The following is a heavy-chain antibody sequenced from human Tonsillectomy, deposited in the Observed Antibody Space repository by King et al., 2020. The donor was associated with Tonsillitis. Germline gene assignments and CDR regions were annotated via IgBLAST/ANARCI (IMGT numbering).Heavy chain of an antibody. J-gene: IGHJ4*02. Sequence: QLVQSGGGVVQPGGSLRLSCAASGFTFSSYGMHWVRQAPGKGLEWVAFIRYDGSKKYYADSVKGRFTISRDNSKNTLYLQKNSLRAEDTAVYYCAKDFSYGSGPDYWGQGTLVTVSS. CDR3: AKDFSYGSGPDY. V-gene: IGHV3-30*02. D-gene: IGHD3-10*01. CDR1: GFTFSSYG. CDR2: IRYDGSKK.